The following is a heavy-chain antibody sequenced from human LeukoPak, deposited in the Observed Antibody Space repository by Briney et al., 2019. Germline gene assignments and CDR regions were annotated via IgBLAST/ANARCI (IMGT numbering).Heavy chain of an antibody. CDR2: IYTSGGT. CDR3: ASLLQQSGVFDI. J-gene: IGHJ3*02. CDR1: GGSISSYY. V-gene: IGHV4-4*07. D-gene: IGHD4-11*01. Sequence: SETLSLTCTVSGGSISSYYWSWIRQPAGKGMEWIGRIYTSGGTNYNPSLKSRVTMSIDTSKNQFSLKLSSVTAADTAVYYCASLLQQSGVFDIWGQGTMVTVSS.